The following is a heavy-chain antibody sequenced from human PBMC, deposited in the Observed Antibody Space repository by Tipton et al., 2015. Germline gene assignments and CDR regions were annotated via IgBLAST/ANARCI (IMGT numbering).Heavy chain of an antibody. Sequence: SLRLSCAASGFRFDDYAMHWVRQAPGKGLEWVSGISWNSGSIDHADSVKGRFTISRDNAKNSLSLQMNSLRAEDTAVYYCARNYDGSGYYSRLDFGYWGQGTLVTVSS. D-gene: IGHD3-22*01. CDR3: ARNYDGSGYYSRLDFGY. V-gene: IGHV3-9*01. J-gene: IGHJ4*02. CDR1: GFRFDDYA. CDR2: ISWNSGSI.